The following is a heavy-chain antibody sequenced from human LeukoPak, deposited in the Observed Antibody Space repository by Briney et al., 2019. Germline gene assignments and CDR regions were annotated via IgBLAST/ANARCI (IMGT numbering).Heavy chain of an antibody. CDR1: GGSFSGYY. Sequence: PSETLSLTCAVYGGSFSGYYWSWIRQPPGKGLEWIGEINHSGSTNYNPSLKSRVTISVDTSKNQFSLKLSSVTAADTAVYYCARVVVVTRYGGGGADYWGQGTLVTVSS. CDR2: INHSGST. CDR3: ARVVVVTRYGGGGADY. J-gene: IGHJ4*02. D-gene: IGHD2-21*02. V-gene: IGHV4-34*01.